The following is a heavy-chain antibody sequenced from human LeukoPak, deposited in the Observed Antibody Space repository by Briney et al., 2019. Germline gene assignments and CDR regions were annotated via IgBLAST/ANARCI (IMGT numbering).Heavy chain of an antibody. Sequence: SETLSLTCTVSGGSISSGDYYWSWIRQPPGKGLEWIGYIYYSGSTYYNPSLKSRVTISVDTSKNQFSLTLSSVTAADTAVYYCASAVASGYVDYWGQGTLVNVSS. CDR3: ASAVASGYVDY. J-gene: IGHJ4*02. CDR2: IYYSGST. D-gene: IGHD1-26*01. CDR1: GGSISSGDYY. V-gene: IGHV4-30-4*01.